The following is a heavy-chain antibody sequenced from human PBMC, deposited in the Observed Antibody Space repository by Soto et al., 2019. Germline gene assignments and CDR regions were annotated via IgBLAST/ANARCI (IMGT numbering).Heavy chain of an antibody. CDR3: AKDSISSAQGIFDY. CDR1: GFTFSSYA. CDR2: ISGGDDRT. Sequence: GGYLRLSCATSGFTFSSYAMCWVRQAPEKRLECVSTISGGDDRTYYADSVKGRFTVSIDNSKYTLYLQMNSLRAEDTAIYYCAKDSISSAQGIFDYWGQGTLVTVSS. V-gene: IGHV3-23*01. D-gene: IGHD6-13*01. J-gene: IGHJ4*02.